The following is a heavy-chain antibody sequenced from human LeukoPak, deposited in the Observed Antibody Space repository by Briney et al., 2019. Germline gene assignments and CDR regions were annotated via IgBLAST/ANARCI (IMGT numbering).Heavy chain of an antibody. V-gene: IGHV1-2*04. J-gene: IGHJ4*02. Sequence: ASVKVSCKASGYTFTGYYMHWVRQAPGQGLEWMGWINPNSGGTNYAQKFQGWVTMTRDTSISTAHMELSRLRSDDTAVYYCARRGPLGYCSSTSCKYYFDYWGQGTLVTVSS. CDR3: ARRGPLGYCSSTSCKYYFDY. CDR2: INPNSGGT. D-gene: IGHD2-2*01. CDR1: GYTFTGYY.